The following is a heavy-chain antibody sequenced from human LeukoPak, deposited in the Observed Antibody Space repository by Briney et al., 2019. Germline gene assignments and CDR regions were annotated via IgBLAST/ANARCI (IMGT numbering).Heavy chain of an antibody. CDR1: GYSFTSYW. D-gene: IGHD3-22*01. CDR2: INPGDSDT. V-gene: IGHV5-51*01. J-gene: IGHJ3*02. CDR3: ARLPNYYDTGGLAFDI. Sequence: GESLKISCKGSGYSFTSYWIGWVRQMPGKGLEWMGIINPGDSDTRYRPSLQGQVTISVDKSITTAYLQWSSLKASDTAMYYCARLPNYYDTGGLAFDIWGQGTLVTVSS.